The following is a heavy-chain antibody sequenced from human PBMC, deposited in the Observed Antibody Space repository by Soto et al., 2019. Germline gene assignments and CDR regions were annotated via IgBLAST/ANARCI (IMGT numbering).Heavy chain of an antibody. CDR2: IYHSGST. CDR3: ARATYYYGSGEYYFDY. CDR1: GGSISSSNW. V-gene: IGHV4-4*02. J-gene: IGHJ4*02. D-gene: IGHD3-10*01. Sequence: PSETLSLTCAVSGGSISSSNWWSWVRQPPGKGLEWIGEIYHSGSTNYNPSLKSRVTISVDKTKTQFSPKLSSVTAADTAVYYCARATYYYGSGEYYFDYWGQGTLVIVSS.